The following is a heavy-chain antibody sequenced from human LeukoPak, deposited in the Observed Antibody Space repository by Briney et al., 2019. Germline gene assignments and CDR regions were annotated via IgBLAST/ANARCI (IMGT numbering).Heavy chain of an antibody. D-gene: IGHD3-10*01. Sequence: PSETLSLTCAVYGGSFSGYYWSWIRQPPGKGLEWIGEINHSGSTNYNPSLKSRVTISVDTSKNQFSLKLSSVTAADTAVYYCARRWFGEFQTVPFDYWGQGTLVTVSS. CDR3: ARRWFGEFQTVPFDY. V-gene: IGHV4-34*01. J-gene: IGHJ4*02. CDR1: GGSFSGYY. CDR2: INHSGST.